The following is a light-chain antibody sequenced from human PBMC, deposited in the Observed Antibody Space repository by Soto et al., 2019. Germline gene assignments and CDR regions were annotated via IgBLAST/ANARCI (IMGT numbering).Light chain of an antibody. Sequence: EIVLTQSPGTLSLSPGERATLSCRASQSVSSTYLAWYQQKPGQDPRLPIYAASSRATGIPDRFSGSGSGADLTLTISRREPDDFAIYYCQHYDSSPLFTFGPGTKVDIK. CDR1: QSVSSTY. CDR2: AAS. J-gene: IGKJ3*01. V-gene: IGKV3-20*01. CDR3: QHYDSSPLFT.